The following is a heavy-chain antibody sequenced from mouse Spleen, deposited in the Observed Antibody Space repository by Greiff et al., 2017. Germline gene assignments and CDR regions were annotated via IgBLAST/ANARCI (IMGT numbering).Heavy chain of an antibody. J-gene: IGHJ4*01. CDR2: IYPGDGDT. D-gene: IGHD2-3*01. CDR3: ARSYDGYEDYAMDY. CDR1: GYAFSSSW. V-gene: IGHV1-80*01. Sequence: VQLQQSGAELVRPGSSVKISCKASGYAFSSSWMNWVQQRPGQGLEWIGQIYPGDGDTNYNGKFKGKATLTADKSSSTAYMQLSSLTSVDSAVYFCARSYDGYEDYAMDYWGQGTSVTVSS.